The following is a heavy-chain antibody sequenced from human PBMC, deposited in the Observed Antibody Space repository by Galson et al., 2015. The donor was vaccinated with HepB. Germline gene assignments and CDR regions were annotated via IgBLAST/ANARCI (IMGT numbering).Heavy chain of an antibody. CDR2: MSPYNGNT. CDR1: GYSFTNYG. V-gene: IGHV1-18*01. D-gene: IGHD6-13*01. CDR3: AREEGVAVGTDTLDF. Sequence: SCKASGYSFTNYGITWVRQAPGQGLEWMGWMSPYNGNTNYAQNFQGRVTMTTDTSTTTAFMELRGLRSDDTAVYYCAREEGVAVGTDTLDFWGQGTRLTVSS. J-gene: IGHJ4*02.